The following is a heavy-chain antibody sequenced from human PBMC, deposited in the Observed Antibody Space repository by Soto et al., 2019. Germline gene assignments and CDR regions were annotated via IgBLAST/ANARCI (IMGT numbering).Heavy chain of an antibody. Sequence: ASETLSLTCTVSGGSISSGGYYWSWIRQHPGKGLEWIGYIYYSGSTYYNPSLKSRVTISVDTSKNQFSLKLSSVTAADTAVYYCAGQYYDFWSGYYRYYYGMDVWGQGTTVTVSS. CDR1: GGSISSGGYY. CDR3: AGQYYDFWSGYYRYYYGMDV. V-gene: IGHV4-31*03. CDR2: IYYSGST. D-gene: IGHD3-3*01. J-gene: IGHJ6*02.